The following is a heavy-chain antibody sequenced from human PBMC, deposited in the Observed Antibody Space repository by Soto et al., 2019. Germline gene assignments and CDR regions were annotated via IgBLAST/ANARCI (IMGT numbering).Heavy chain of an antibody. D-gene: IGHD4-17*01. CDR3: ARDPSAFGDSFCDY. CDR1: GFTFSTYS. Sequence: EVQLVESGGGLVQPGGSLRLSCEASGFTFSTYSMNWVRQTPGKGLEWISYITSSSSAMYYADSVKGRFTISRDNAKNSIYLQMNSLRDEDTALYYCARDPSAFGDSFCDYWGQGALVTVSS. V-gene: IGHV3-48*02. CDR2: ITSSSSAM. J-gene: IGHJ4*02.